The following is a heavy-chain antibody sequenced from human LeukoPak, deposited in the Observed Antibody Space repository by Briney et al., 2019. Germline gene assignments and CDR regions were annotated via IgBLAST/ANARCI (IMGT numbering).Heavy chain of an antibody. V-gene: IGHV3-11*03. CDR2: ISSSSSYT. D-gene: IGHD5-12*01. J-gene: IGHJ4*02. CDR3: ARTPRGMATGFDY. CDR1: GFTLSDDY. Sequence: PGGSLRLSCAASGFTLSDDYMSWIRQAPGKGRERVSYISSSSSYTNSAYSVTGRFTISRDNAKTSLYLQLNSLRAEDTAVSYCARTPRGMATGFDYWGQGTLVTVSS.